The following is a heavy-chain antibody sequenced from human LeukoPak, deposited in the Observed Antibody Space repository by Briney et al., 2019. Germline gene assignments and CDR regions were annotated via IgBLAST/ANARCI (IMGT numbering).Heavy chain of an antibody. D-gene: IGHD3-22*01. CDR3: TRYDSSGPPM. V-gene: IGHV3-73*01. J-gene: IGHJ3*02. Sequence: GGSLKLSCAASGFTFSVSAMHWVRQASGKGLEWVGHIRSKANSYATGYAASVKGRFTISRDDSKNTAYLQMNSLKTEDTAVYYCTRYDSSGPPMWGQGTMVTVSS. CDR1: GFTFSVSA. CDR2: IRSKANSYAT.